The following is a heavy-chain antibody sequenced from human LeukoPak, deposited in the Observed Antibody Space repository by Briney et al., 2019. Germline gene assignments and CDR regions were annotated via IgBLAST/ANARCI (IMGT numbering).Heavy chain of an antibody. Sequence: ASVKVSCKSSGYSFTGYFMHWVRQAPGQGLEWMGRIKLNSGDTNYAQKFQGRVTMTRDTSISTTYMEVSRLRSDDTAVYYCARDPGIAVSGKYLQHWGQGTLVTVSS. CDR3: ARDPGIAVSGKYLQH. V-gene: IGHV1-2*06. D-gene: IGHD6-19*01. J-gene: IGHJ1*01. CDR1: GYSFTGYF. CDR2: IKLNSGDT.